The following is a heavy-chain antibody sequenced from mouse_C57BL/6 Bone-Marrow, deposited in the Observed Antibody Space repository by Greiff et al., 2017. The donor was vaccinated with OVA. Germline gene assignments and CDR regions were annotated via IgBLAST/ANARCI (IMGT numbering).Heavy chain of an antibody. CDR1: GYTFTSYW. CDR2: IYPGNSDT. Sequence: VQLQQSGTVLARPGASVKMSCKTSGYTFTSYWMHWVKQRPGQGLEWIGAIYPGNSDTSYNQKFKGKAKLPAVTSASTAYLALSSLTKEDSAVYYCTRGKLGRMGFAYWGQGTLVTVSA. J-gene: IGHJ3*01. CDR3: TRGKLGRMGFAY. V-gene: IGHV1-5*01. D-gene: IGHD4-1*01.